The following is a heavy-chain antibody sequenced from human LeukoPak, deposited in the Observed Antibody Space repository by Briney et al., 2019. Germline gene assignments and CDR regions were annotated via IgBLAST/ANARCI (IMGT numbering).Heavy chain of an antibody. CDR3: ARDLSGYFKP. J-gene: IGHJ4*02. Sequence: PSETLSLTCAVSGDSISISKWWSWVRQPPGKGLEWIGEIYHSGTTNFNPSLKSRVTILVDKSKNQFSLKLSSVTAADTAVYYCARDLSGYFKPWGQGTLVTVSS. CDR2: IYHSGTT. V-gene: IGHV4-4*02. CDR1: GDSISISKW. D-gene: IGHD3-22*01.